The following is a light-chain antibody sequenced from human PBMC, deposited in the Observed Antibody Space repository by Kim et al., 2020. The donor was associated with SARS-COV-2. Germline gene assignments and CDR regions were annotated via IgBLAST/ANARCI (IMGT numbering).Light chain of an antibody. CDR1: QDIRKY. V-gene: IGKV1-33*01. J-gene: IGKJ2*01. CDR3: QQFDALPFT. Sequence: YASVGDRVTITCQASQDIRKYLNWYQQEQGRAPKLLIYDASILKTGVPSRFSGSVAGTEYTFTISSLQPEDIATYFCQQFDALPFTFGQGTKLEI. CDR2: DAS.